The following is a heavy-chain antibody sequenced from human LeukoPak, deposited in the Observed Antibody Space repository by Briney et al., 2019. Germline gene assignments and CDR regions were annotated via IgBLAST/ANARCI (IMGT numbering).Heavy chain of an antibody. D-gene: IGHD6-25*01. CDR3: TAAWSNFDF. J-gene: IGHJ4*02. CDR1: GFTFSNYN. Sequence: GGSLRLSCAASGFTFSNYNMNWVRQAPGKGLEWVSSISGGSSYIYYADSVRGRFTISRDNAKTSLYLQMNSLRPGDTAIYYCTAAWSNFDFWGQGILVAVSS. V-gene: IGHV3-21*01. CDR2: ISGGSSYI.